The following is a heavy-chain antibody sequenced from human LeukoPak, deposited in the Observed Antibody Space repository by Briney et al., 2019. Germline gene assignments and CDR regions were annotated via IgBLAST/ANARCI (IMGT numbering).Heavy chain of an antibody. J-gene: IGHJ5*02. CDR2: ISSSSSYI. D-gene: IGHD6-19*01. CDR1: GFTFSSYS. V-gene: IGHV3-21*01. CDR3: ARDSSTEQWLVRDWFDP. Sequence: GGSLRLSCAASGFTFSSYSMTWVRQAPGKGLEWVSSISSSSSYIYYADSVKGRFTISRDNAKNSLYLQMNSLRAEDTAVYYYARDSSTEQWLVRDWFDPWGQGTLVTVSS.